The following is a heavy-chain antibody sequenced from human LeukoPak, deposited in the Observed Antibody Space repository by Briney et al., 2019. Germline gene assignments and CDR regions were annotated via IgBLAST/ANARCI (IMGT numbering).Heavy chain of an antibody. CDR3: ARELGPYYYYGMDV. V-gene: IGHV3-33*01. Sequence: PTGRSLRLSCAASGFTFSSYGMHWVRQAPGKGLEWVAVIWYDGSNKYYADSVKGRFTTSRDNSKNTLYLQMNSLRAEDTAVYYCARELGPYYYYGMDVWGQGTTVTVSS. J-gene: IGHJ6*02. CDR2: IWYDGSNK. CDR1: GFTFSSYG.